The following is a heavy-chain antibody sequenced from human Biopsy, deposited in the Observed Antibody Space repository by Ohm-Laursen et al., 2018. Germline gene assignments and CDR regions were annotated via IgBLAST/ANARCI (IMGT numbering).Heavy chain of an antibody. Sequence: SLRLSCTASGFTFSSYAMTWVRQAPGKGLEWVSVINTSGGSTHYAVSVKGRFTISRDYSKNTLYLRMNSLRAEDTAVYYCAKPADSYGSEFYFDYWGQGTLVTVSS. D-gene: IGHD4-17*01. V-gene: IGHV3-23*01. CDR3: AKPADSYGSEFYFDY. CDR1: GFTFSSYA. CDR2: INTSGGST. J-gene: IGHJ4*02.